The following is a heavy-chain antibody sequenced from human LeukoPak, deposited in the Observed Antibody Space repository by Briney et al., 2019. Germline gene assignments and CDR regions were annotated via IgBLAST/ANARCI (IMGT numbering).Heavy chain of an antibody. J-gene: IGHJ4*02. CDR3: ARATEFTVVRRALDN. CDR1: GXAFSGYY. V-gene: IGHV4-34*01. CDR2: INHSGSA. D-gene: IGHD3-10*01. Sequence: SETLSLTCAVYGXAFSGYYWSGIRQPPGKGLEWIVEINHSGSANYNPSLKSRVTISIDTSKNQFSLKLRSVTAADTAVYYCARATEFTVVRRALDNWGQGTLVTVSS.